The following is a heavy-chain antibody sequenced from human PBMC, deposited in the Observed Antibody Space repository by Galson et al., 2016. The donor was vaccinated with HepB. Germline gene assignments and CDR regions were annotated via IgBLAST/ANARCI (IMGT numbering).Heavy chain of an antibody. CDR2: ISGSGSYI. CDR1: GFTFSTYN. J-gene: IGHJ6*02. V-gene: IGHV3-21*01. D-gene: IGHD1-1*01. Sequence: SLRLSCAASGFTFSTYNMNWVRQTPGKGLEWVSSISGSGSYIYYADSVNGRFTITSDNANNSLSLHLSSLRAEDTAVYYCSRDLRNVERPDLTYYYGMDVWGQGTTVTVSS. CDR3: SRDLRNVERPDLTYYYGMDV.